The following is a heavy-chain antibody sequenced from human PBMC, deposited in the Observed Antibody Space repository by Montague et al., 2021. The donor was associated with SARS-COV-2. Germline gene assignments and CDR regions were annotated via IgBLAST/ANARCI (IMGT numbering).Heavy chain of an antibody. CDR1: GGSISSSSYF. Sequence: SETLSLTCTVSGGSISSSSYFWGWIRQPPGKGLEWIGSIYYSGSTYYNPSLKSRVTISVDTSKNQFSLKLSSVTAADTAVFYCARKTSRGLTIFGVVTALYYFDYWGLGTLVTVSS. J-gene: IGHJ4*02. D-gene: IGHD3-3*01. CDR3: ARKTSRGLTIFGVVTALYYFDY. V-gene: IGHV4-39*01. CDR2: IYYSGST.